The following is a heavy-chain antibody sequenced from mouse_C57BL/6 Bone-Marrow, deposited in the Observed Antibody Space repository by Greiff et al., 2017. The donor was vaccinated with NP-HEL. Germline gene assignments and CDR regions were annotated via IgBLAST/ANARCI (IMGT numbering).Heavy chain of an antibody. D-gene: IGHD1-1*01. Sequence: EVQGVESVAELVRPGASVKLSCTASGFNIKNTYMHWVKQRPEQGLEWIGRIDPANGNTKYAPKFQGKATITADTSSNTAYLQLSSLTSEDTAIYYCARALLLRGYFDYWGQGTTLTVSS. CDR3: ARALLLRGYFDY. V-gene: IGHV14-3*01. J-gene: IGHJ2*01. CDR1: GFNIKNTY. CDR2: IDPANGNT.